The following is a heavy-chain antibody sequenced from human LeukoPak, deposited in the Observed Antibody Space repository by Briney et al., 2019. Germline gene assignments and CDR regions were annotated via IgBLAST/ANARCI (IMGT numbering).Heavy chain of an antibody. V-gene: IGHV3-48*04. CDR2: ISSSSSTI. Sequence: GGSLRLSCAASGFTFSSYSMNWVRQAPGKGLEWVSYISSSSSTIYYADSVKGRFTISRDNAKNSLYLQMNSLRAEDTAVYYCARVIAARPHYYYNYYMDVWGKGTTVTVSS. D-gene: IGHD6-6*01. CDR3: ARVIAARPHYYYNYYMDV. CDR1: GFTFSSYS. J-gene: IGHJ6*03.